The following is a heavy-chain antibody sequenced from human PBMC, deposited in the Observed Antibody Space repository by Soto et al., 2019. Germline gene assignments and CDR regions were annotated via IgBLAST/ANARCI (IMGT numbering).Heavy chain of an antibody. CDR3: VMVDNYVTPTPQDV. CDR1: GDTFSSYS. J-gene: IGHJ6*02. Sequence: ASVKVSCKASGDTFSSYSFSWVRQAPGQGLEWMGWISPYTGNTHSATKVQGRLTMTTDTSTSTAYMDLGSLTSDDTAVYYCVMVDNYVTPTPQDVWGQGTTVTVSS. CDR2: ISPYTGNT. V-gene: IGHV1-18*01. D-gene: IGHD3-16*01.